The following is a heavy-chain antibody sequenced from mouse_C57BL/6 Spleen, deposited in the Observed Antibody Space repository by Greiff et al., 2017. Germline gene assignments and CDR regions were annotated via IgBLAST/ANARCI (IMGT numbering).Heavy chain of an antibody. CDR1: GYTFTSYW. Sequence: QVQLQQPGAELVKPGASVKLSCKASGYTFTSYWMHWVKQRPGQGLEWIGMIHPNSGSTNYNEKFKSKATLTVDKSSSPAYMQLSSLTSEDSAVYYCAREGTGSVYFDYWGQGTTLTVSS. CDR3: AREGTGSVYFDY. J-gene: IGHJ2*01. D-gene: IGHD4-1*01. V-gene: IGHV1-64*01. CDR2: IHPNSGST.